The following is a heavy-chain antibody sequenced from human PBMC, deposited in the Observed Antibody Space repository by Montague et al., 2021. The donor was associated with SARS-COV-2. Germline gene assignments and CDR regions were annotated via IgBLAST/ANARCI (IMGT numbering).Heavy chain of an antibody. CDR3: AKQTGAQTSYYYYGMDV. CDR2: ISYDGSYK. CDR1: GFTFSSYS. V-gene: IGHV3-30*18. J-gene: IGHJ6*02. D-gene: IGHD1-14*01. Sequence: SRRLSCAASGFTFSSYSMHWIRQSPGKGLEWVALISYDGSYKYYADSVKGRFTISRDNSKNTLYLQMNSLRGEDTAVYYCAKQTGAQTSYYYYGMDVWGQGTTVTVSS.